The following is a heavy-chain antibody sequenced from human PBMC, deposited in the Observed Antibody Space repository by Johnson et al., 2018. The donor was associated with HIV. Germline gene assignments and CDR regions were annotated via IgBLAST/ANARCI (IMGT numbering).Heavy chain of an antibody. J-gene: IGHJ3*02. CDR1: QFTFSRYY. CDR2: VNPNGGNT. Sequence: QLVESGGGLAKPAWSPRLSCAASQFTFSRYYMNCVRLAPGNGLELVGQVNPNGGNTYLTDSGKDRFITSRDNAKNTLHLQMNSLKTEDTAGYYCARDIGPLAGRDAFDIWGQGTMVTVTS. CDR3: ARDIGPLAGRDAFDI. V-gene: IGHV3-25*04.